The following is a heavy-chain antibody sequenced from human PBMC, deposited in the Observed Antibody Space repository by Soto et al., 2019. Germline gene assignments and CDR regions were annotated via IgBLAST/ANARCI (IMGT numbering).Heavy chain of an antibody. CDR3: ARGVVTLYRHYHQLDV. V-gene: IGHV3-30*04. CDR1: GFTFSSYA. D-gene: IGHD2-2*01. J-gene: IGHJ6*02. CDR2: ISYHEKNQ. Sequence: QVQLVESGGGVVQPGRSLRLSCAASGFTFSSYAMHWVRQTPGKGLEWLAVISYHEKNQYYADSVKGRFSISRDNSKNTLYLQMNSLRTEDTAVYHCARGVVTLYRHYHQLDVWGQGTTVTVSS.